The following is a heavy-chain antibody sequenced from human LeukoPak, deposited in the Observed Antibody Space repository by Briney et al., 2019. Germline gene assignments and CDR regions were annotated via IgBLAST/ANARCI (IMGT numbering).Heavy chain of an antibody. CDR3: ARLKRGRERGPGWGYSSVRNV. J-gene: IGHJ6*03. V-gene: IGHV4-59*01. Sequence: SETLSLTCTVSGGSISSYYWSWIRQPPGKGLEWIGYIYYSGSTNYNPSLKSRVTISVDTSKNQFSLKLSSVTAADTAGYYCARLKRGRERGPGWGYSSVRNVWAKGTTVPVPS. CDR1: GGSISSYY. CDR2: IYYSGST. D-gene: IGHD2-21*01.